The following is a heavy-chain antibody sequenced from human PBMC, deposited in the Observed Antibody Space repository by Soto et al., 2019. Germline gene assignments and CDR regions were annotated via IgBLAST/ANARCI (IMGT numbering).Heavy chain of an antibody. D-gene: IGHD6-13*01. CDR3: TRGPRATSAGTSAH. CDR2: IYNDGTYA. Sequence: GGALRLNCTDTGVTFNMYWMHWVRQVPGKGPVWVARIYNDGTYADYADSVKGRFTISRDNAKDTLYLQMNDLRAEDSALYHCTRGPRATSAGTSAHWGQGTLVTVSS. V-gene: IGHV3-74*01. CDR1: GVTFNMYW. J-gene: IGHJ4*02.